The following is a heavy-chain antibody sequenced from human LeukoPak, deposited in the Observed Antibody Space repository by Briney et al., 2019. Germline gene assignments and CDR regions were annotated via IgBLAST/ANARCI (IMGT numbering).Heavy chain of an antibody. V-gene: IGHV3-23*01. CDR2: ISSSGNT. J-gene: IGHJ4*02. D-gene: IGHD6-13*01. CDR3: VKGRISEDGLDF. Sequence: PGGSLRLSCAASGFTFSDHAMSWVRQTPGKGLDWVSSISSSGNTYYADSVKGRFTISRDNSRNMLYLQMNSLRAEDTAVYYCVKGRISEDGLDFWGQGTLVTVSS. CDR1: GFTFSDHA.